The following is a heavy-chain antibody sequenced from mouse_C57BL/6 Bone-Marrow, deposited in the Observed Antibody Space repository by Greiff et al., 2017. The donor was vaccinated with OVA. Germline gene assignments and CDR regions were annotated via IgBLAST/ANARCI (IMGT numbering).Heavy chain of an antibody. CDR3: TTSDY. CDR1: GFTFSNYW. J-gene: IGHJ2*01. CDR2: IRLKSDNYAT. Sequence: EVKVVESGGGLVQPGGSMKLSCVASGFTFSNYWMNWVRQSPEKGLEWVAQIRLKSDNYATHYAESVKGMFTISRDDSKSSVYLQMNNLRAEDTGIYYCTTSDYLGQGTTLTVSS. V-gene: IGHV6-3*01.